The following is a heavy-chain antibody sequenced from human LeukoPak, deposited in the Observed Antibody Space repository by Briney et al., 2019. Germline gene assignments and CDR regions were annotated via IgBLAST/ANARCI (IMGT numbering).Heavy chain of an antibody. CDR2: IHSSGST. V-gene: IGHV4-61*02. CDR1: GGSISSGTFY. D-gene: IGHD1-26*01. CDR3: ARVGGYSGSYYYFDS. J-gene: IGHJ4*02. Sequence: SQTLSLTCTVSGGSISSGTFYWSWIRQPAGKGLEWIGRIHSSGSTNYNPSLNSRVTISIDTSKKQFSLELSSVTAADTAVYYCARVGGYSGSYYYFDSWGKGTLVTVSS.